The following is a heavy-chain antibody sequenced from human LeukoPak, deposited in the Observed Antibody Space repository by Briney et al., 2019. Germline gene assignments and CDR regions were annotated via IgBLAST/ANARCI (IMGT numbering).Heavy chain of an antibody. J-gene: IGHJ5*02. CDR1: GDSINSYF. Sequence: SETLSLTCSVSGDSINSYFWSWIRQPPGKGLEWIGYIYHSGTSNYNPSLSSRVTISVDTSKNEVSLKLSSVSAADTAVYFCARRMSTSGGSWFDPWGQGILVTAAS. D-gene: IGHD2-15*01. V-gene: IGHV4-59*08. CDR3: ARRMSTSGGSWFDP. CDR2: IYHSGTS.